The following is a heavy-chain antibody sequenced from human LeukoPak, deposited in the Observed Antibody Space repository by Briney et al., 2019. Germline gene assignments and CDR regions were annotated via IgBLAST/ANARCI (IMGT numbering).Heavy chain of an antibody. D-gene: IGHD2-2*01. V-gene: IGHV6-1*01. Sequence: SQTLSLTCAISGDSVSRNNVAWNWIRQSPSRGLEWLGRTYYRSNWYNEYAVSVGSRITINPDTSKNQFSLQLNSVTPEDTAVYYCARGRDVVVVPAADFDYWGRGILVTVSS. CDR3: ARGRDVVVVPAADFDY. J-gene: IGHJ4*02. CDR2: TYYRSNWYN. CDR1: GDSVSRNNVA.